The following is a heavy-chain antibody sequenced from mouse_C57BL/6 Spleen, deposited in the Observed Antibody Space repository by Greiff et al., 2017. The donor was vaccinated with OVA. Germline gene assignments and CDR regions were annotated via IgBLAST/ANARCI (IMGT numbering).Heavy chain of an antibody. CDR3: ARARDDGYP. CDR2: INPYNGGT. CDR1: GYTFTDYY. Sequence: VHVKQSGPVLVKPGASVKMSCKASGYTFTDYYMNWVKQSHGKSLEWIGVINPYNGGTSYNQKFKGKATLTVDKSSSTAYMELNSLTSEDSAVYYCARARDDGYPWGQGTTLTVSS. V-gene: IGHV1-19*01. D-gene: IGHD2-3*01. J-gene: IGHJ2*01.